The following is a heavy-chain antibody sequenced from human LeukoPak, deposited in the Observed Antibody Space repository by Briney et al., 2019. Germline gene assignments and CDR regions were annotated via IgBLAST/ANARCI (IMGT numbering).Heavy chain of an antibody. CDR1: GFTFNRYA. Sequence: GGSLRLSCAASGFTFNRYAMSWVRQAPGKGLEWVSAISESGRSTYYADSVKGRFTISRDNSKNTLYLQMNSLRAEDTAVYYCAKLLSGYCSRTSCLNWFDPWGQGTLVTVSS. D-gene: IGHD2-2*01. CDR2: ISESGRST. J-gene: IGHJ5*02. V-gene: IGHV3-23*01. CDR3: AKLLSGYCSRTSCLNWFDP.